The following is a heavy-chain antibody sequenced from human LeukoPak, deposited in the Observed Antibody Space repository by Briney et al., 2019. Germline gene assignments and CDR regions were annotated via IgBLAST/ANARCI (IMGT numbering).Heavy chain of an antibody. CDR3: ARATTVTTSPLIYFDY. V-gene: IGHV4-31*03. Sequence: PSETLSLTCTVSGGSISSGGYYWSWLRQHPGKGLEWIGYIYYSGSTYYNPSLKSRVTISVDTSKNQFSLKLSSVTAADTAVYYCARATTVTTSPLIYFDYWGQGTLVTVSS. CDR1: GGSISSGGYY. J-gene: IGHJ4*02. D-gene: IGHD4-17*01. CDR2: IYYSGST.